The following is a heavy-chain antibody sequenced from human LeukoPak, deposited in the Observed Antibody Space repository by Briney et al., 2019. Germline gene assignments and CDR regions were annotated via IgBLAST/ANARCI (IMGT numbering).Heavy chain of an antibody. CDR3: ARGYEYYYDSSGLTYFDY. V-gene: IGHV3-23*01. CDR2: ISGSGGST. J-gene: IGHJ4*02. D-gene: IGHD3-22*01. Sequence: GGSLRLSCAASGFTFSSYAMSWVRQAPGKGLEWVSAISGSGGSTYYADSVKGRFTISRDNSKNTLYLQMNSLRAEDTAVYYCARGYEYYYDSSGLTYFDYWGQGTLVTVSS. CDR1: GFTFSSYA.